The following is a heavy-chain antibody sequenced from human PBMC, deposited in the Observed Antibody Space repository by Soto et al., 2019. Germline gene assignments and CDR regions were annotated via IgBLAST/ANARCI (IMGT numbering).Heavy chain of an antibody. CDR1: GGSISSYY. Sequence: SETLSLTCTVSGGSISSYYWSWIRQPPGKGLEWIGYIYYSGSTNYNPSLKSRVTISVDTSKNQFSLKLSSVTAADTAVYYCARQAGEELDYWGQGTLVTVSS. D-gene: IGHD6-19*01. CDR3: ARQAGEELDY. CDR2: IYYSGST. V-gene: IGHV4-59*08. J-gene: IGHJ4*02.